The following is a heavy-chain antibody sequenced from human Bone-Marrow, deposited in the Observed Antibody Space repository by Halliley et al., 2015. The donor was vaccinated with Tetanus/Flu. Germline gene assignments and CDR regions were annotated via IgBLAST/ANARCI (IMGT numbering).Heavy chain of an antibody. CDR2: IHFSGRT. CDR3: ARGGASSFPLDL. Sequence: EGIGPIHFSGRTFYNPALKGRVTISLDPSKNQFSLEARSVTAADTAIYYCARGGASSFPLDLWGRGTLVTVSS. V-gene: IGHV4-39*07. J-gene: IGHJ2*01.